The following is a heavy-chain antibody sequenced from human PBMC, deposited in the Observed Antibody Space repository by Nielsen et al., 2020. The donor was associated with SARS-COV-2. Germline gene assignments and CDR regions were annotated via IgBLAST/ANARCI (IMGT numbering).Heavy chain of an antibody. D-gene: IGHD2-15*01. CDR3: AKFQVVVAATHYYYYGMDV. J-gene: IGHJ6*02. CDR2: ISGSGGST. Sequence: GESLKISCAASGFTFSSYAMSWVRQAPGKGLEWVSAISGSGGSTYYADSVKGRFTISRDNSKNTLYLQMNSLRAEDTAVYYCAKFQVVVAATHYYYYGMDVWGQGTTVTVSS. CDR1: GFTFSSYA. V-gene: IGHV3-23*01.